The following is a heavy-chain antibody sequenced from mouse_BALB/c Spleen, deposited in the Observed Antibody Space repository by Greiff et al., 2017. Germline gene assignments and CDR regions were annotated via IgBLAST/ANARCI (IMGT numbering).Heavy chain of an antibody. CDR3: ARVRYDPSYAMDY. Sequence: VQLQQSGPGLVKPSQSLSLTCTVTGYSITSDYAWNWIRQFPGNKLEWMGYISYSGSTSYNPSLKSRISITRDTSKNQFFLQLNSVTTEDTATYYCARVRYDPSYAMDYWGQGTSVTVSS. CDR1: GYSITSDYA. CDR2: ISYSGST. J-gene: IGHJ4*01. D-gene: IGHD2-14*01. V-gene: IGHV3-2*02.